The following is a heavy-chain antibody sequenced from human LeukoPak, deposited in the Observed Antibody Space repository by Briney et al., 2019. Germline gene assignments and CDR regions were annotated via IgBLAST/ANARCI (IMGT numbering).Heavy chain of an antibody. CDR1: GYTFTGSY. Sequence: ASVKVSCKASGYTFTGSYIHWVRQAPGQGLEWMGWINPNSGDTNCAQKFQGRVTMTRDTSITTAYMELSRLRSDDTAVYYCARRITMVRGVFNWFDPWGQGTLVTVSS. D-gene: IGHD3-10*01. CDR2: INPNSGDT. J-gene: IGHJ5*02. CDR3: ARRITMVRGVFNWFDP. V-gene: IGHV1-2*02.